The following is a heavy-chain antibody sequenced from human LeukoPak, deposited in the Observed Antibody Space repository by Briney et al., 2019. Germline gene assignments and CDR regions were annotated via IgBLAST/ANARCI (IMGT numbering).Heavy chain of an antibody. CDR3: ARDRGYGYGFFDY. CDR1: GFTVRSIY. CDR2: FYSGGSS. J-gene: IGHJ4*02. D-gene: IGHD5-18*01. Sequence: GGSLRLSCAASGFTVRSIYVTWVRQAPGKGLEWVSSFYSGGSSYYADSVKGRFIISRDSSTDTLYLQMNSLRVEDTAVYFCARDRGYGYGFFDYWGQGTLVTVSS. V-gene: IGHV3-53*01.